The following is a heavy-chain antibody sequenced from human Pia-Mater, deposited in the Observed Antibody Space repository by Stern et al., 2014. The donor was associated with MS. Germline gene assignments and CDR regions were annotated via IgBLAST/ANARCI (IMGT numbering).Heavy chain of an antibody. V-gene: IGHV5-51*01. CDR2: IYPGDSDT. CDR1: GYSFTANW. D-gene: IGHD4-17*01. J-gene: IGHJ4*02. Sequence: EVQLVESGAEVKKPGESLKISCKGSGYSFTANWIAWVRQMPGKGLEWMGLIYPGDSDTRSSPSFQGQVTISADKSISTAYLQWSSLKASDTAMYYCARDYGDYAFDYWGQGTLVTVSS. CDR3: ARDYGDYAFDY.